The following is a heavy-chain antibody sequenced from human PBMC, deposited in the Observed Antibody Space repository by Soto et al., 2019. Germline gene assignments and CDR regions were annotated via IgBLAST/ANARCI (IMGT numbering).Heavy chain of an antibody. D-gene: IGHD2-15*01. CDR3: ARSERYCSGGNCYIWYFDL. J-gene: IGHJ2*01. V-gene: IGHV1-69*01. CDR1: GGTFSSYA. CDR2: IIPIFGTA. Sequence: QVQLVQSGAEVKKPGSSVKVSCKASGGTFSSYAISWVRQAPGQGLEWMGGIIPIFGTANYAQKFQGRVTITADESTSTAYMELSSLRSEDTAVYYCARSERYCSGGNCYIWYFDLWGRGTLVTVSS.